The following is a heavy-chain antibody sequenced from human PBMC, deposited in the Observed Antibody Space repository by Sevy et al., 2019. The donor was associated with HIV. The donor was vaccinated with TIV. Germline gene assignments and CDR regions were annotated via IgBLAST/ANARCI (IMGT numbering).Heavy chain of an antibody. CDR3: ARLICTSGICYLYY. CDR2: IYPDDSET. Sequence: GESLKISCKGSGCSFTRYWIAWVRQMPGKGLEWMGIIYPDDSETRYSPSFQAKVTIAADRSISPANLQWSSLRAADSTMYYSARLICTSGICYLYYWGQGILVTVSS. CDR1: GCSFTRYW. D-gene: IGHD2-8*01. J-gene: IGHJ4*02. V-gene: IGHV5-51*01.